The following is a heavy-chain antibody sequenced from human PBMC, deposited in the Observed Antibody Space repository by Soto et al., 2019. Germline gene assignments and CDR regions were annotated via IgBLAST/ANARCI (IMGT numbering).Heavy chain of an antibody. V-gene: IGHV1-2*02. Sequence: SVKVSCKASGYTFTGYYMHWVRQAPGQGLEWMGWINPNSGGTNYAQKFQGRVTMTRDTSTSTAYMELSRLRSDDTAVYYCARAFPRKDYGMDVWGQGTTVTVSS. CDR1: GYTFTGYY. CDR2: INPNSGGT. CDR3: ARAFPRKDYGMDV. J-gene: IGHJ6*02.